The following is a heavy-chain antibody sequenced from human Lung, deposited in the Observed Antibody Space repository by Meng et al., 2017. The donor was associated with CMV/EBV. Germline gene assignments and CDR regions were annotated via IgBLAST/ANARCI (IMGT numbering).Heavy chain of an antibody. D-gene: IGHD3-10*01. V-gene: IGHV4-4*02. Sequence: QVQLRGSGPALGQPSETLSLTCAVSGDSITNHNWWAWVRQPPGKGLEWIGEIPHRGSSAYNPSLKSRVSMSIDKSKNQFSLKLTSVTAADTAVYHCLRRSGGSVWGQGTLVTVSS. CDR1: GDSITNHNW. CDR2: IPHRGSS. CDR3: LRRSGGSV. J-gene: IGHJ1*01.